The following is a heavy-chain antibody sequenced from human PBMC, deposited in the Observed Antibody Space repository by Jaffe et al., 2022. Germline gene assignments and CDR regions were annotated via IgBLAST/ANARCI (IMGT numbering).Heavy chain of an antibody. D-gene: IGHD2-2*01. V-gene: IGHV4-39*01. CDR2: IYYSGST. J-gene: IGHJ5*02. Sequence: QLQLQESGPGLVKPSETLSLTCTVSGGSISSSSYYWGWIRQPPGKGLEWIGSIYYSGSTYYNPSLKSRVTISVDTSKNQFSLKLSSVTAADTAVYYCARLPRGYCSSTSCPPTSWGQGTLVTVSS. CDR3: ARLPRGYCSSTSCPPTS. CDR1: GGSISSSSYY.